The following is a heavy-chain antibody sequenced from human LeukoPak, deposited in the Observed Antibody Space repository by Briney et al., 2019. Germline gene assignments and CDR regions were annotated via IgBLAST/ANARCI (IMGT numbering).Heavy chain of an antibody. D-gene: IGHD1-26*01. J-gene: IGHJ5*02. CDR3: AREGDGGGVGATNWFDP. CDR2: IIPSFRSS. V-gene: IGHV1-69*13. Sequence: ASVKVSCKASGGTFSTYSVSWVRQAPGQGLEWVGGIIPSFRSSSSARKFQGRVTITAGESATTVYMELSSLRSEDTAVYYCAREGDGGGVGATNWFDPWGQGTLVIVSS. CDR1: GGTFSTYS.